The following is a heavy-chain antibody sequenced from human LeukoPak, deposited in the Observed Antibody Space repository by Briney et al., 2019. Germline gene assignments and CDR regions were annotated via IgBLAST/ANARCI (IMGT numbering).Heavy chain of an antibody. CDR3: AKLSLSGRSQSADY. V-gene: IGHV3-23*01. Sequence: PGGSLRLSCAASGFTFSDYYMSWIRQAPGMGLEWVSVVSTNGDVTFYADSVKGRFTISRDNSKNTLFLQMNSLRAEDTAVYYCAKLSLSGRSQSADYWGQGTLVTVSS. CDR1: GFTFSDYY. J-gene: IGHJ4*02. CDR2: VSTNGDVT. D-gene: IGHD3-10*01.